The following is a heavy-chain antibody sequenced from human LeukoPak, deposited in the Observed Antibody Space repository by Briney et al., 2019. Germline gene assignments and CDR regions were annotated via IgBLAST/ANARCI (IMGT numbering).Heavy chain of an antibody. J-gene: IGHJ6*03. CDR3: ARGHGYYGSGSYYYYMDV. D-gene: IGHD3-10*01. CDR2: IYYSGST. CDR1: GGSISSGDYY. V-gene: IGHV4-30-4*08. Sequence: PSETLSLTCTVSGGSISSGDYYSSWIRQPPGKGLEWIGYIYYSGSTYYNPPLKSRVTISVDTSKNQFSLKLSSVTAEDTVVYYCARGHGYYGSGSYYYYMDVWGKGTTVSVSS.